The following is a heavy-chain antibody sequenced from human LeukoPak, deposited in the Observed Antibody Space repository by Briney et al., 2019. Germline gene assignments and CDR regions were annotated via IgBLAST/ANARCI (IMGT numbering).Heavy chain of an antibody. CDR3: ARGPNSNWSGLDF. Sequence: GKSLRLSCTASGFTFSDYGMHWARQLPGKGLVWVSRISPTGSTTSYADSVKGRFTVSRDNAKNTLYLQVNNLRAEDTAVYYCARGPNSNWSGLDFWGQGTLLTVSS. D-gene: IGHD6-6*01. V-gene: IGHV3-74*01. CDR2: ISPTGSTT. CDR1: GFTFSDYG. J-gene: IGHJ4*02.